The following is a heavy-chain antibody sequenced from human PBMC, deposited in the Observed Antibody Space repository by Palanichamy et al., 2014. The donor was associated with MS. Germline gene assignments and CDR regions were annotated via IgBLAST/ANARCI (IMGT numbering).Heavy chain of an antibody. V-gene: IGHV5-51*03. J-gene: IGHJ6*02. Sequence: EVQLVQSGAEVKKPGESLKISCKGSGDSFTKYFIAWVRQMPGKGLEWMGIIYPDDSDTKYSPSFQGQVTISADKSISTAYLQWSSLKASDTAMYYCARPLRVRRVTTKGQQYYYYYGMDVWGQGTTVTVSS. D-gene: IGHD4-11*01. CDR3: ARPLRVRRVTTKGQQYYYYYGMDV. CDR1: GDSFTKYF. CDR2: IYPDDSDT.